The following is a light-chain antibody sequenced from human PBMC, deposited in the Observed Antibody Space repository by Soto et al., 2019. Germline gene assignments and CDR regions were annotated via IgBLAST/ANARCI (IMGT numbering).Light chain of an antibody. J-gene: IGKJ4*01. V-gene: IGKV1-39*01. CDR3: QQSYSTPT. CDR2: AAS. Sequence: DIQMTQSPSSLSASVGDRVTIPCRASQSISSYLNWYQQKPGKAPKLLIYAASSLQSGVPSRFSGSGSGTDFTLTISSLQPEDFATYYCQQSYSTPTFGGGTKVDIK. CDR1: QSISSY.